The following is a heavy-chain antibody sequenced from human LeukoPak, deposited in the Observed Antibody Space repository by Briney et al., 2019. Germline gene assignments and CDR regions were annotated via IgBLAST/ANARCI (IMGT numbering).Heavy chain of an antibody. Sequence: GGSLRLSCAASGFTFSSYAMSWVRQAPEKGLEWVSAISGSGGSTYYADSVKGRFTISRDNAKNTLYLRMNSLRAEDTALYYCARAMQLAIDYWGQGTLVTVSS. V-gene: IGHV3-23*01. D-gene: IGHD6-6*01. J-gene: IGHJ4*02. CDR3: ARAMQLAIDY. CDR2: ISGSGGST. CDR1: GFTFSSYA.